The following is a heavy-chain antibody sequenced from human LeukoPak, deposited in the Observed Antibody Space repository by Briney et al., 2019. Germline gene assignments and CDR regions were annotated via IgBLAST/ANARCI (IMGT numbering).Heavy chain of an antibody. CDR3: ARGPDPGSYFAWFGP. Sequence: SETLSLTCAVYGGSFSGYFWNWIRQPPGKGLEWIGEINHSGSTHHNPSLKSRVTISIDTSKNQISLKLSSVTAADTAVYYCARGPDPGSYFAWFGPWGQGTLVTVSS. CDR1: GGSFSGYF. CDR2: INHSGST. V-gene: IGHV4-34*01. J-gene: IGHJ5*02. D-gene: IGHD3-10*01.